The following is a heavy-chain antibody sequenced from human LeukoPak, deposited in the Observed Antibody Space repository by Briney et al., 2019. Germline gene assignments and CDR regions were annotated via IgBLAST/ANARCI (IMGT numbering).Heavy chain of an antibody. Sequence: GGSLRLSCAASGFTFSSYALTWVRQAPGKGLEWVSIISGSGSSAYYTDSVQDRFTISRDNSKSTLYLQMDSLGAEDTAVYYCAKRYCSGGSCYSFDYWGQGTLVTVSS. CDR1: GFTFSSYA. CDR3: AKRYCSGGSCYSFDY. J-gene: IGHJ4*02. D-gene: IGHD2-15*01. V-gene: IGHV3-23*01. CDR2: ISGSGSSA.